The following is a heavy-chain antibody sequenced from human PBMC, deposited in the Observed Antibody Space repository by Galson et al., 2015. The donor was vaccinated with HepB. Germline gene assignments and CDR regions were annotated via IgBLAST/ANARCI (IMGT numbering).Heavy chain of an antibody. D-gene: IGHD3-16*01. J-gene: IGHJ6*02. V-gene: IGHV1-69*06. CDR3: AREVRVFGGITTPSQYYYYGMDV. CDR1: ADTFSSNA. CDR2: IIPAFGAP. Sequence: SVKVSCKASADTFSSNAISWVRQAPGQGLEWMGGIIPAFGAPNYAQKFQGRITITADKSTSTTYLELSSLRSEDTAVFYCAREVRVFGGITTPSQYYYYGMDVWGQGTTVTVSS.